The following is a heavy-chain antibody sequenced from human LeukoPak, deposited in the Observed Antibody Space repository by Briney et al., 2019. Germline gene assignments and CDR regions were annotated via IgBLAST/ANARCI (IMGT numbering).Heavy chain of an antibody. CDR1: GFTVSSNY. CDR3: ARALRDDSSGYYFSPFDY. D-gene: IGHD3-22*01. J-gene: IGHJ4*02. V-gene: IGHV3-53*01. Sequence: GSLRLSCAASGFTVSSNYMSWVRQAPGKGLEWVSVIYSGGSTYYADSVKGRFTISRDNSKNTLYLQMNSLRAEDTAVYYCARALRDDSSGYYFSPFDYWGQGTLVTVSS. CDR2: IYSGGST.